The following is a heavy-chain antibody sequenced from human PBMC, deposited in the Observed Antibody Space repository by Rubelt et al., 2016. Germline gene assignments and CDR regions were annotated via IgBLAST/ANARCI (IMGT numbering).Heavy chain of an antibody. CDR2: INAGNGNT. D-gene: IGHD6-19*01. J-gene: IGHJ4*02. CDR3: ATGYSSGWYVAY. Sequence: QVQLVQSGAEVKKPGASVKVSCKAAGYSFTTYSIHWVRQAPGQRLEWMGWINAGNGNTKYSQKFKVRVTITRDTSASTAYMELSSLRSEDTAIYYCATGYSSGWYVAYWGQGTLVTVSS. V-gene: IGHV1-3*01. CDR1: GYSFTTYS.